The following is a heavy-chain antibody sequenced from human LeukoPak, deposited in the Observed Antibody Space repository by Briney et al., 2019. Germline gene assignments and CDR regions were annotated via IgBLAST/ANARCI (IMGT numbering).Heavy chain of an antibody. D-gene: IGHD2-8*01. J-gene: IGHJ4*02. CDR2: IRTDGTST. V-gene: IGHV3-74*01. CDR3: ARDRFCTTDRCSDY. Sequence: GGSLRLSCAASGFTFSFYWMHWVRQAPGKGLVWVARIRTDGTSTSYADSVKGRFTISRDNAKNTLYLQMNNLRVEDTAVYYCARDRFCTTDRCSDYWGQGTLVTVSS. CDR1: GFTFSFYW.